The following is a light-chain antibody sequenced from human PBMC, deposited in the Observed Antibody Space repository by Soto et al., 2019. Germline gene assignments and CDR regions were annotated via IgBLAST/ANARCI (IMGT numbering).Light chain of an antibody. J-gene: IGKJ1*01. Sequence: DIQMNKSPSSLSASGGDRVTITGRASQSISSYLYWYQQKPGKAPKLLIYAASSLQSGVPSRFSGSGSGTDFTLTISSLQPEDFATYYCQQSYSTPWTFGQGTKVEIK. CDR2: AAS. CDR1: QSISSY. CDR3: QQSYSTPWT. V-gene: IGKV1-39*01.